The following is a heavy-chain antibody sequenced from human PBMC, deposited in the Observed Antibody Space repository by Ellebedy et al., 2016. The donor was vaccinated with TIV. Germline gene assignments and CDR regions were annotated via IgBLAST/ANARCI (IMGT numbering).Heavy chain of an antibody. CDR3: ATGGSSSWPPYYYYMDV. D-gene: IGHD2-2*01. J-gene: IGHJ6*03. CDR1: GYTFTSYD. CDR2: MNPNSGNT. V-gene: IGHV1-8*01. Sequence: ASVKVSXKASGYTFTSYDINWLRQATGQGLEWMGWMNPNSGNTGFAQKFRGRVTVTRNTSISTAYMELSSLKSEDTAVYYCATGGSSSWPPYYYYMDVWGKGTTVTVSS.